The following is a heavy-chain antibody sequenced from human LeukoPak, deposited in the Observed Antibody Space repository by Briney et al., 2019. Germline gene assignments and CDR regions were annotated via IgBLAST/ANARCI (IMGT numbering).Heavy chain of an antibody. CDR2: MNPNSGNT. V-gene: IGHV1-8*01. CDR1: GHTFTSYD. Sequence: ASVKASCKASGHTFTSYDINWVLQATGQGLEWMGWMNPNSGNTGYAQKFQGRVTMTRNTSISTAYMELSSLRSEDTAVYYCARLHYDFWSGYYFDYWGQGTLVTVSS. CDR3: ARLHYDFWSGYYFDY. D-gene: IGHD3-3*01. J-gene: IGHJ4*02.